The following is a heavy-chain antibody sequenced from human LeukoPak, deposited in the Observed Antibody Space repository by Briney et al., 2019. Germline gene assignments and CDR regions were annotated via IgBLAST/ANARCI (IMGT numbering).Heavy chain of an antibody. Sequence: ASVKVSCKASGYTFTGYYMYWVRQAPGQGLEWMGWMNPNSGNTGYAQKFQGRVTMTRNTSISTAYMDLSSLRSDDTAVYYCARGFGPAAMNYYMDVWGKGTTVTISS. CDR1: GYTFTGYY. CDR3: ARGFGPAAMNYYMDV. J-gene: IGHJ6*03. V-gene: IGHV1-8*02. CDR2: MNPNSGNT. D-gene: IGHD2-2*01.